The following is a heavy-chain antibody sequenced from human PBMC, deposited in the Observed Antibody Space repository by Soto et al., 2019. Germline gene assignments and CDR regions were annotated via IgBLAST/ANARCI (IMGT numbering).Heavy chain of an antibody. J-gene: IGHJ5*02. D-gene: IGHD6-19*01. CDR2: IIPIFGTA. CDR3: ARDSGYSSGWPNWFDP. V-gene: IGHV1-69*13. CDR1: GGTFSSYA. Sequence: ASVKVSCKASGGTFSSYAISWVRQAPGQGLEWMGGIIPIFGTANYAQKFQGRVTITADESTSTAYMELSSLRSEDTAVYYCARDSGYSSGWPNWFDPWGQGTLVTVSS.